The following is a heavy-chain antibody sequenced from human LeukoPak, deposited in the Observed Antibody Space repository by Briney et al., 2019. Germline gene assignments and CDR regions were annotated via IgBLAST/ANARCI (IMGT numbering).Heavy chain of an antibody. V-gene: IGHV3-21*05. CDR2: ISSSSSII. CDR1: GFTFSSYS. D-gene: IGHD1-20*01. CDR3: ARDQGITGTADYYYGMDV. Sequence: GGSLRLSCAASGFTFSSYSMNWVRQAPGKGLEWVSYISSSSSIIYYADSVKGRFTISRDNAKNSLYLQMNSLRAEDTAVYYCARDQGITGTADYYYGMDVWGQGTTVTVSS. J-gene: IGHJ6*02.